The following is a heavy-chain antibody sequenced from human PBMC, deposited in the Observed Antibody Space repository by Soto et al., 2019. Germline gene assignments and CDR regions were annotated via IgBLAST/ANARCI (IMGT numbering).Heavy chain of an antibody. J-gene: IGHJ4*02. CDR2: INPSSGGT. V-gene: IGHV1-2*02. CDR1: GYPCTGPY. Sequence: ASVKVSSRASGYPCTGPYIYWVRQAPGQGLEWMGWINPSSGGTEFAEKFQGRVTVTRDTSIRTVFLELSRLRSDDTAVYYCATLAAGEHYWGQGALVTVSS. D-gene: IGHD1-26*01. CDR3: ATLAAGEHY.